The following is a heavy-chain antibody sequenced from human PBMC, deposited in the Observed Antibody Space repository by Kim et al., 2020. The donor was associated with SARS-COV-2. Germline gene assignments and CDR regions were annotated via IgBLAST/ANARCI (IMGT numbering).Heavy chain of an antibody. CDR1: GFTFSSYS. CDR2: ISSSSSYI. CDR3: ARDLGYSNWFDP. V-gene: IGHV3-21*01. D-gene: IGHD3-16*01. J-gene: IGHJ5*02. Sequence: GGSLRLSCAASGFTFSSYSMNWVRQAPGKGLEWVSSISSSSSYIYYADSVKGRFTISRDNAKNSLYLQMNSLRAEDTAVYYCARDLGYSNWFDPWGQGTLVTVSS.